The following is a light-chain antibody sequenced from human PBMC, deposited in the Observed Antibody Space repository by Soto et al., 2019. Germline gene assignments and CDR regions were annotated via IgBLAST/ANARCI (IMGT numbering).Light chain of an antibody. CDR3: SSYGGSNNLV. J-gene: IGLJ3*02. CDR1: SSDVGHYIY. Sequence: QSVLTQPPSASGSPGQSVTISCTGTSSDVGHYIYVSWYQQQPGKAPKLMIYEVSKRPSGVPDRFSGSKSGNTASLTVSGLQAEDEADYYCSSYGGSNNLVFGGGTKLTV. V-gene: IGLV2-8*01. CDR2: EVS.